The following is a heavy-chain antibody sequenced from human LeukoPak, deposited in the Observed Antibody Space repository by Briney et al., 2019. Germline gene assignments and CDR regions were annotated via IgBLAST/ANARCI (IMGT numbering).Heavy chain of an antibody. D-gene: IGHD3-22*01. CDR3: AIGVVITTAFDN. Sequence: GGSLRLSCAASGFTFNNYSMHWVRQAPGKGLVWVSGINSVGSSATYADSVKGRFTISRDNAKNTLYLEMNSLRAEDMVVYYCAIGVVITTAFDNWGQGTLVTVSS. J-gene: IGHJ4*02. CDR1: GFTFNNYS. CDR2: INSVGSSA. V-gene: IGHV3-74*01.